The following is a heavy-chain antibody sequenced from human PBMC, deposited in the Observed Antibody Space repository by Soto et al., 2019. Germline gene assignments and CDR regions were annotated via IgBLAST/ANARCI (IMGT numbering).Heavy chain of an antibody. CDR1: GFTFSSYD. CDR3: TRGADGFDY. CDR2: IGTAGDT. Sequence: GSLRLSCAASGFTFSSYDFRWVRQATGKGLEWVSGIGTAGDTYYAGSVKGRFIMSRENAKNSLYLQMNSLRAGDTAVYYCTRGADGFDYWGQGTLVTVSS. D-gene: IGHD3-16*01. V-gene: IGHV3-13*01. J-gene: IGHJ4*02.